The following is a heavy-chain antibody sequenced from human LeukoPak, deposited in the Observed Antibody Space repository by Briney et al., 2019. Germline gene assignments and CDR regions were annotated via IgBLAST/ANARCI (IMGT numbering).Heavy chain of an antibody. J-gene: IGHJ4*02. D-gene: IGHD3/OR15-3a*01. CDR2: IKGSIT. Sequence: SETLSRTCTVSGGSISSYYWTWVRQPAGKGLEWIGRIKGSITNYNPSPKSRVNISVDTSTNQFSLKLNSLTAADTAVYYCARVPDWTYAADYWGQGTLVTVSS. V-gene: IGHV4-4*07. CDR1: GGSISSYY. CDR3: ARVPDWTYAADY.